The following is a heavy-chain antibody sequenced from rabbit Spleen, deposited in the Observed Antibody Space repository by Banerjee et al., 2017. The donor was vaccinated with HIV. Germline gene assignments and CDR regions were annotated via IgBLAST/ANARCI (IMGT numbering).Heavy chain of an antibody. V-gene: IGHV1S45*01. CDR3: AREANSGWGVVLYYFNL. J-gene: IGHJ4*01. D-gene: IGHD4-1*01. Sequence: QEQLTETGGGLVQPGGSLTLSCTASGFSFSSRYYICWVRQAPGKGLEWIACIYAGSSGDTYYANGAKGRFTISKTSSTTVTLQMTSLTAADTATYFCAREANSGWGVVLYYFNLWGQGTLVTVS. CDR2: IYAGSSGDT. CDR1: GFSFSSRYY.